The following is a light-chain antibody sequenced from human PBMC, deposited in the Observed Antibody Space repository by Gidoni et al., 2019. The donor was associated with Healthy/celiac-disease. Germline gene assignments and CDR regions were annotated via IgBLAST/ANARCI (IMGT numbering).Light chain of an antibody. J-gene: IGKJ4*01. CDR2: AAS. V-gene: IGKV1-39*01. CDR1: QSISSY. CDR3: QQSYSTPPA. Sequence: DIQMTQSPSSLSASVGDRVTITCRASQSISSYLNWYQQKPGKAHKLLIYAASSLQSGVPSRFSGSGSGTDFTLTISSLQPEDFATYYCQQSYSTPPAFXGXTKVEIK.